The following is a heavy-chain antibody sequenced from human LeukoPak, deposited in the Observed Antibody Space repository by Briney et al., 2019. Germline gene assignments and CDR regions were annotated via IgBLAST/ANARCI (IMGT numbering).Heavy chain of an antibody. J-gene: IGHJ6*03. V-gene: IGHV3-43*01. D-gene: IGHD3-10*01. CDR3: AKDWDGSGSYREYYYYYMDV. Sequence: PGGSLRLSCAASGFTFDDYTMHWVRQAPGKGLEWVSLISWDGGSTYYADSVKGRFTISRDNSKNSLYLQMNSLRAEDTALYYCAKDWDGSGSYREYYYYYMDVWGKGTTVTVSS. CDR2: ISWDGGST. CDR1: GFTFDDYT.